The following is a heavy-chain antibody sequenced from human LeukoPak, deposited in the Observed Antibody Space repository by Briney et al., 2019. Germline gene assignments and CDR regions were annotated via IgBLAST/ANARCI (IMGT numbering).Heavy chain of an antibody. CDR3: AREIIAAAVDY. Sequence: GGSLRLSCVASGFTLRSYVMNWVRQTQGEGLEGVSRINSDGSGTNYEDSVKGRFTISRDNAKNTLYLQMNSLRAEDTAVYYCAREIIAAAVDYWVQGTLVTVSS. V-gene: IGHV3-74*01. CDR1: GFTLRSYV. CDR2: INSDGSGT. D-gene: IGHD6-13*01. J-gene: IGHJ4*02.